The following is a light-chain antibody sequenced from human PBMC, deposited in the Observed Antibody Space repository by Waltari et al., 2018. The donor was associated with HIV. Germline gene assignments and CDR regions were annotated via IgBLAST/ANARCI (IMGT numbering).Light chain of an antibody. CDR2: DAS. J-gene: IGKJ3*01. V-gene: IGKV1-39*01. Sequence: DIQMTQSPSSLSASVGDSVAITCRASQSVTNKVNWYQQRPGQAPKLLIYDASTLHSGVPFRFGGGGSETAFTLTIAGLQADDFATYFCQQSYSSPLTFGPGTTV. CDR3: QQSYSSPLT. CDR1: QSVTNK.